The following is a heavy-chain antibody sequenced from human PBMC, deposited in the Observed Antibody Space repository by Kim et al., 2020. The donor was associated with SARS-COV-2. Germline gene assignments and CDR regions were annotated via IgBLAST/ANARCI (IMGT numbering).Heavy chain of an antibody. D-gene: IGHD3-10*01. Sequence: GGSLRLSCAASGFTFSSSAMNWVRQAPGKGLEWVSTVTDSGGTTYYADSVKGRFTISRDNSRNTLYLQMNSLRAEDTAVYYCAKFGAVLLWVGGSDINDYWGQGTLVTVSS. J-gene: IGHJ4*02. V-gene: IGHV3-23*01. CDR2: VTDSGGTT. CDR1: GFTFSSSA. CDR3: AKFGAVLLWVGGSDINDY.